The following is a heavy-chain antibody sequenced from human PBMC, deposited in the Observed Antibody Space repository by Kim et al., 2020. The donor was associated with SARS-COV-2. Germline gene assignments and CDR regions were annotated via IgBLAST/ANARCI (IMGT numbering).Heavy chain of an antibody. CDR3: ARDRGNWNEFDY. V-gene: IGHV1-3*01. D-gene: IGHD1-1*01. Sequence: KYSQKFQGRVTITRDTSASTAYMELSSLRSEDTAVYYCARDRGNWNEFDYWGQGTLVTVSS. J-gene: IGHJ4*02.